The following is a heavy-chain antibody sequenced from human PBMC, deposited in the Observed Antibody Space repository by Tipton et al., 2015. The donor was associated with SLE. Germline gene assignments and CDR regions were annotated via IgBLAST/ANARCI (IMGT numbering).Heavy chain of an antibody. CDR1: GFTFSSYA. D-gene: IGHD3-10*01. CDR3: ARDRVRYYGSGSPDAFDI. CDR2: VRYDGSYK. J-gene: IGHJ3*02. Sequence: RPLRLSCAASGFTFSSYAMSWVRQAPGKGLEWMTFVRYDGSYKYYADSVKGRFTISRDNSKNTLYLQMNSLRAEDTAVYSCARDRVRYYGSGSPDAFDIWGQGTMVTVSS. V-gene: IGHV3-33*08.